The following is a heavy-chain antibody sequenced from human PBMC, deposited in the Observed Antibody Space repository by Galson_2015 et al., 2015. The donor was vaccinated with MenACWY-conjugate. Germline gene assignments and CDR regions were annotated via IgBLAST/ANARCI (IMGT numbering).Heavy chain of an antibody. J-gene: IGHJ4*02. Sequence: SLRLSCAGSGFTFSRYAMSWVRQAPGKRLEWVSAISSSADRTYYTDSVKGRFTISRDTSTNTLFLQVNSLRADDTAVYYCAGVLGATGQGRWGQGTLVTVSS. CDR1: GFTFSRYA. D-gene: IGHD1-26*01. CDR3: AGVLGATGQGR. CDR2: ISSSADRT. V-gene: IGHV3-23*01.